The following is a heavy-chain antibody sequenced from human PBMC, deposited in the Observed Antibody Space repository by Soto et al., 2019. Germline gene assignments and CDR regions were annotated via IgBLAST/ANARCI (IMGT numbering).Heavy chain of an antibody. J-gene: IGHJ4*02. Sequence: QLQLQESGPGLVKPSETLSLTCTVSGGSISSSSYYWGWIRQPPGKGLEWIGSIYYSGSTYYNPSLKSRVTLAVETSKHRSPLKLCSVTASDTVVYCCAGGIFPGNPLDCWGQGTLVTVSS. D-gene: IGHD2-15*01. V-gene: IGHV4-39*01. CDR1: GGSISSSSYY. CDR2: IYYSGST. CDR3: AGGIFPGNPLDC.